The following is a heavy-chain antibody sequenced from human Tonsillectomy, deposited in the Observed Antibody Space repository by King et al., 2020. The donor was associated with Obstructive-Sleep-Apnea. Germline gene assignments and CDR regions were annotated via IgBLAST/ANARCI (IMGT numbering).Heavy chain of an antibody. CDR2: INAGNGDT. D-gene: IGHD3-10*01. CDR1: GYTFTSYA. J-gene: IGHJ4*02. V-gene: IGHV1-3*01. Sequence: QLVQSGAEVKKPGASVKVSCKASGYTFTSYAMHCVRQAPGQRLEWMGWINAGNGDTKYSQKFHGRVTITRETAASTAYMGLSSLRSEDTAVYYRARAEVTYGSGSYFPTSFDYWGQGTLVTVSS. CDR3: ARAEVTYGSGSYFPTSFDY.